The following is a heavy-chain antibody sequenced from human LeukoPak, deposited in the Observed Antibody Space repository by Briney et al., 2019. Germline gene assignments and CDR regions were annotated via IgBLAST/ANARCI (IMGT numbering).Heavy chain of an antibody. D-gene: IGHD3-3*01. J-gene: IGHJ1*01. CDR2: IVVGSGNT. Sequence: GASVKVSCKASGFTFTSSAVQWVRQARGQRLEWIGWIVVGSGNTNYAQKFQERVTITRDMSTSTAYMELSSLRSEDTAVYYCARGQSAYYDFWSGYYTPGYFQHWGQGTLVTVSS. V-gene: IGHV1-58*01. CDR3: ARGQSAYYDFWSGYYTPGYFQH. CDR1: GFTFTSSA.